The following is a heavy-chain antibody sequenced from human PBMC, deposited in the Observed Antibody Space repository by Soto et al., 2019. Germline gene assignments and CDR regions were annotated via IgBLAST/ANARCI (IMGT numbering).Heavy chain of an antibody. V-gene: IGHV3-11*03. CDR1: GFTFSDYY. Sequence: PGGSLRLSCAASGFTFSDYYMSWIRQAPGKGLEWVSYISSSSSYTNYADSVKGRFTISRDNAKNSLYLQMNSLRAEDTAVYYCASSSGWAPDFDYWGQGTLVTVSS. CDR3: ASSSGWAPDFDY. CDR2: ISSSSSYT. D-gene: IGHD6-19*01. J-gene: IGHJ4*02.